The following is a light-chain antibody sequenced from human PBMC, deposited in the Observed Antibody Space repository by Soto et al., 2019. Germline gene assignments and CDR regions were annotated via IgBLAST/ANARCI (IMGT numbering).Light chain of an antibody. CDR1: QAIGDH. Sequence: DIQMTQSPSALSASVGDTVTVTCRASQAIGDHLAWFQQQPGKVPQRLIYSVSTLHTGAPSRFSGSVSETDFTLTITNLPPEDFASYFCLQHYTYPPTFGGGT. CDR2: SVS. V-gene: IGKV1-17*03. CDR3: LQHYTYPPT. J-gene: IGKJ4*01.